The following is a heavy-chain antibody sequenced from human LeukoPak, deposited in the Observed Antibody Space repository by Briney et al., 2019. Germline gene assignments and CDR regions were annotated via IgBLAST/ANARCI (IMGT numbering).Heavy chain of an antibody. D-gene: IGHD1-26*01. CDR3: ARDTPGGRAFDI. CDR1: GGSISSGGYY. V-gene: IGHV4-31*03. CDR2: IYYSGST. J-gene: IGHJ3*02. Sequence: SETLSLTCTVSGGSISSGGYYWSWIRQHPGKGLEWIGYIYYSGSTYYNPSLKSRVTISVDTSKNQLSLKLSSVTAADTAVYYCARDTPGGRAFDIWGQGTMVTVSS.